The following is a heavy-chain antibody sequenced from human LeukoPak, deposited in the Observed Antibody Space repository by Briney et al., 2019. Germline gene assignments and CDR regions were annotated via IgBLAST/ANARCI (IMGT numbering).Heavy chain of an antibody. Sequence: SETLSLTCTVSGGSISSYYWGWIRHPPGKGLEWIGSIYYSGSTYYNPSLKSRVTISVDTSKNQFSLKLSSVTAADTAVYYCARRGPYSSSWALHYWGQGTLVTVSS. V-gene: IGHV4-39*01. CDR1: GGSISSYY. CDR3: ARRGPYSSSWALHY. J-gene: IGHJ4*02. D-gene: IGHD6-13*01. CDR2: IYYSGST.